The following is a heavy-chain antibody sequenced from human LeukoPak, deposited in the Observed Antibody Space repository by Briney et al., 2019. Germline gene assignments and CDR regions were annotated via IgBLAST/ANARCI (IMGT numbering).Heavy chain of an antibody. V-gene: IGHV3-53*01. J-gene: IGHJ4*02. CDR3: ARDYYGSGKD. D-gene: IGHD3-10*01. CDR1: GFTVSNSY. CDR2: IHSGGTI. Sequence: GGSLRLSCAASGFTVSNSYMTWVRRAPGKGLEWVSAIHSGGTIFYADSVKSRFTISRDNSKNTLYLQMNSLRADDTAMYYCARDYYGSGKDWGQGTLVTVSS.